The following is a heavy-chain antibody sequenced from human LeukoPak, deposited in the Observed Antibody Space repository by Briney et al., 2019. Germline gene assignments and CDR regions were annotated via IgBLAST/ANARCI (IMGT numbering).Heavy chain of an antibody. CDR2: ISYDGGNK. J-gene: IGHJ3*02. D-gene: IGHD5-18*01. CDR1: GFTFSSYN. CDR3: GRDTVGYGGAFDI. V-gene: IGHV3-30-3*01. Sequence: PGGSLRLSCVASGFTFSSYNMHWVRQAPGKGLEWVAVISYDGGNKYYADSVKGRSTISRDNSKNTLYLQVNSLRPEDTAVYYCGRDTVGYGGAFDIWGQGTMVTVSS.